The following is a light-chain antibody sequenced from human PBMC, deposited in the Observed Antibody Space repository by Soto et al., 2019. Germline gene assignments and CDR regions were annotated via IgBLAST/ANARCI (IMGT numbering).Light chain of an antibody. CDR3: QQYHSYST. V-gene: IGKV1-5*03. CDR1: QSVSGW. Sequence: DIQMTQSPSTLSASVGDRVAISCRASQSVSGWLAWYQQKPGKVPKLLIYRASSLETGVPSRFSGSGSATEFTLTISSLQPDDFATYYCQQYHSYSTFGQGTRVEIK. CDR2: RAS. J-gene: IGKJ1*01.